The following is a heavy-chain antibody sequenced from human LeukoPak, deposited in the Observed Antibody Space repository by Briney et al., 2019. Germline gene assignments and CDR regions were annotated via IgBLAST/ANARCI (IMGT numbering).Heavy chain of an antibody. CDR3: ARRRGSGSTQVFDY. CDR2: IYYSGST. Sequence: SETLSLTCTVSGGSISSSSYYWGWIRQPPGKGLEWIGSIYYSGSTYYNPSLKSRVTISVDTSKNQFSLKLSSVTAADTAVYYCARRRGSGSTQVFDYWGQGTLVTVSS. J-gene: IGHJ4*02. CDR1: GGSISSSSYY. V-gene: IGHV4-39*01. D-gene: IGHD6-19*01.